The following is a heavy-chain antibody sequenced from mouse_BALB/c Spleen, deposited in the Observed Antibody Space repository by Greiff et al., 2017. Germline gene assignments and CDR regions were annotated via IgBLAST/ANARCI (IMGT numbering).Heavy chain of an antibody. V-gene: IGHV1-7*01. CDR3: ARGITTD. Sequence: VQLQQSGADLAKPGASVKMSCKASGYTFTSYWMHWVKQRPGQGLEWIGYINPSTGYTEYNQKFKDKATLTADKSSSTAYMQLSSLTSEDSAVYYCARGITTDWGQGTLVTVSA. J-gene: IGHJ3*01. D-gene: IGHD1-1*01. CDR1: GYTFTSYW. CDR2: INPSTGYT.